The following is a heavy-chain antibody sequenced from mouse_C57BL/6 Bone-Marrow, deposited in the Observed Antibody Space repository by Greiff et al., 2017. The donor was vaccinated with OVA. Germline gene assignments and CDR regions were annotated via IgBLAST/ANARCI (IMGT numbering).Heavy chain of an antibody. CDR2: IRLKSDNYAT. CDR1: GFTFSNYW. J-gene: IGHJ2*01. CDR3: TGIYYYGSSYNFFDY. V-gene: IGHV6-3*01. D-gene: IGHD1-1*01. Sequence: EVMLVESGGGLVQPGGSMKLSCVASGFTFSNYWMNWVRQSPEKGLEWVAQIRLKSDNYATHYAESVKGRFTISRDDSKSSVYLQMNNLRAEDTGIYYCTGIYYYGSSYNFFDYWGQGTTLTVSS.